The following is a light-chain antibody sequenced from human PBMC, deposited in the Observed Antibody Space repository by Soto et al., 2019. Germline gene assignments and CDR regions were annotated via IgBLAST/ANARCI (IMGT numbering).Light chain of an antibody. CDR3: QQYDKWPYT. V-gene: IGKV3-15*01. CDR2: GVS. CDR1: QSVSVN. Sequence: EIVLTQSPATLSVSPGERATLSCRASQSVSVNLAWYQQKPGQAPRLLIYGVSIRAPGFPVTFRGTGSGSEFTLTISSLQSEDGALYFCQQYDKWPYTFGQGTRLEIK. J-gene: IGKJ5*01.